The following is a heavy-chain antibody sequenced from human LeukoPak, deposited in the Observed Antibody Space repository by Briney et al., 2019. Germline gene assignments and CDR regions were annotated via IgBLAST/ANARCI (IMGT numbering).Heavy chain of an antibody. J-gene: IGHJ4*02. D-gene: IGHD3-22*01. V-gene: IGHV3-23*01. CDR1: GFTFSSFA. Sequence: GGSLRLSCAGYGFTFSSFAMSRVRPAPGKGLEWGSAISGSGDSTYYSDSVKGRFTISRDNSKNTLYVQMNSLRAEDTAVYYCAKPLVSDYYDSSGYWGYWGQGTLVTVSS. CDR3: AKPLVSDYYDSSGYWGY. CDR2: ISGSGDST.